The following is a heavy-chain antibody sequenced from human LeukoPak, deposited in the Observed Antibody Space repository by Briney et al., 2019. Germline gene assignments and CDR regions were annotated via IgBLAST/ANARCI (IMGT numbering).Heavy chain of an antibody. V-gene: IGHV3-74*01. CDR3: AREDVDITVATSGAFDI. D-gene: IGHD6-19*01. J-gene: IGHJ3*02. CDR2: IISDGSST. CDR1: GFTFNRFW. Sequence: PGGSLRLSCAASGFTFNRFWMHWVRQAPGKGLVWVSRIISDGSSTTYADSVKGRFTISRDNAKNTLYLQMNSLRAEDTALYYCAREDVDITVATSGAFDIWGQGTMVTVSS.